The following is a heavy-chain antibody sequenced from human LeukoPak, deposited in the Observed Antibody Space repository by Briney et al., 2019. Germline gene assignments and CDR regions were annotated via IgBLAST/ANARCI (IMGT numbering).Heavy chain of an antibody. J-gene: IGHJ5*02. V-gene: IGHV3-33*06. CDR1: GFTFSSYG. CDR3: AKDSYGSGSYFNWFDP. D-gene: IGHD3-10*01. CDR2: IWYDGSNK. Sequence: GGSLRLSCAASGFTFSSYGMHWVRQAPGKGLEWVAVIWYDGSNKYYADSVKGRFTICRDNSKNTLYLQMNSLRAEDTAVYYCAKDSYGSGSYFNWFDPWGQGTLVTVSS.